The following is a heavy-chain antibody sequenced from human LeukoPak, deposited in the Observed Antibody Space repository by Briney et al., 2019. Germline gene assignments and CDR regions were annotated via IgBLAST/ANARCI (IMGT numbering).Heavy chain of an antibody. V-gene: IGHV3-15*01. Sequence: GGSLRLSCAASGFTFSNAWMSWVRQAPGKGLEWVGRLKSKTDGGTTDYAAPVKGRFTISRDDSKNTLYLQMNSLKTEDTAVYYCTTEYYDILTGYFPIDYWGQGTLVTVSS. CDR2: LKSKTDGGTT. CDR1: GFTFSNAW. CDR3: TTEYYDILTGYFPIDY. D-gene: IGHD3-9*01. J-gene: IGHJ4*02.